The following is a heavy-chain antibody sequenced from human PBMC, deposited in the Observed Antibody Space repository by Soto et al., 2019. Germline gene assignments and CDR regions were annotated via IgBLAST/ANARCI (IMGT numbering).Heavy chain of an antibody. CDR2: INPDGSTT. D-gene: IGHD6-19*01. Sequence: GGSLRLSCAASGFTFSGYWMHWVRQAPGEGLVWVARINPDGSTTNYADSVKGRFTISRDKARNTLFLQMNGLRAEARAVYFCARETSSFNDYWGRGTLVTVSS. CDR1: GFTFSGYW. J-gene: IGHJ4*02. CDR3: ARETSSFNDY. V-gene: IGHV3-74*01.